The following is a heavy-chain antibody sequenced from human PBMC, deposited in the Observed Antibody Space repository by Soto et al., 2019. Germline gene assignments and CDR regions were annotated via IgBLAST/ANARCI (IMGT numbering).Heavy chain of an antibody. D-gene: IGHD3-16*01. Sequence: SETLSLTCTVSGGSISSGDYYWSWIRQPPGKGLEWIGYIYYSGSTYYNPSLKSRVTISVDTSKNQFSLKLSSVTAADTAVYYCARGISKILRSGNDYWGQGTLVTVSS. CDR1: GGSISSGDYY. J-gene: IGHJ4*02. CDR2: IYYSGST. V-gene: IGHV4-30-4*01. CDR3: ARGISKILRSGNDY.